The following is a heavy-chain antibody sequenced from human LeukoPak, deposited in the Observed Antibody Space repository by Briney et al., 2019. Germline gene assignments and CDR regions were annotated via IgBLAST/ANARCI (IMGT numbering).Heavy chain of an antibody. J-gene: IGHJ5*02. CDR2: ISGSGGST. D-gene: IGHD2-21*01. V-gene: IGHV3-23*01. Sequence: GGSPRLSCAASGFTFSSYAMSWVRQAPGKGLEWVSAISGSGGSTYYADSVKGRFTISRDNSKNTLYLQMNSLRAEDTAVYYCAKGPHIVVVPGPNWFDPWGQGTLVTVSS. CDR1: GFTFSSYA. CDR3: AKGPHIVVVPGPNWFDP.